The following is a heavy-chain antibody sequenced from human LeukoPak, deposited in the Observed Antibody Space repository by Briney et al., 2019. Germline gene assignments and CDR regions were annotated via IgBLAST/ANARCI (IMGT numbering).Heavy chain of an antibody. V-gene: IGHV3-23*01. Sequence: GGSLRLSCAASGFPFSSYAMSWVRQAPGKGLERVSAISGTGGSTYYADSVKGRFTISRDNSKNTLYLQMNSLRAEDTAVYYCAKALYDSSGYCFDYWGQGTLVTVSS. CDR3: AKALYDSSGYCFDY. CDR2: ISGTGGST. CDR1: GFPFSSYA. D-gene: IGHD3-22*01. J-gene: IGHJ4*02.